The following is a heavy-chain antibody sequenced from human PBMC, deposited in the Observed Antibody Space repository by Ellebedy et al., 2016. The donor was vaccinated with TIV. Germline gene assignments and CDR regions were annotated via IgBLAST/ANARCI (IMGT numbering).Heavy chain of an antibody. Sequence: GESLKISCAASGFLFSTYAMYWVRQPPGKGLEWVPAISYDGSNQFYADSVKGRFTISRDNSKNTLYLQMNSLRADDAAVYYCAKEQTNHYFDSWGQGTLVTVSS. CDR3: AKEQTNHYFDS. CDR1: GFLFSTYA. D-gene: IGHD1-14*01. V-gene: IGHV3-30-3*01. J-gene: IGHJ4*02. CDR2: ISYDGSNQ.